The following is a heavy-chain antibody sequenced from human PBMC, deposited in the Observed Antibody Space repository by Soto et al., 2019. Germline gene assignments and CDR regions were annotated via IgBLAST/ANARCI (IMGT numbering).Heavy chain of an antibody. CDR1: GFTFSSYA. CDR2: IRGSGADT. V-gene: IGHV3-23*01. Sequence: EVQLLESGGGLVQPGGSLRLSCAASGFTFSSYAMSWVRQAPGKGLEWVSAIRGSGADTYYADSVKGRLTISRDNSKNILYLQMNSLRDEDAALYYCAKDRLASGSGVRFDPWGQGTLVTVSS. D-gene: IGHD3-10*01. J-gene: IGHJ5*02. CDR3: AKDRLASGSGVRFDP.